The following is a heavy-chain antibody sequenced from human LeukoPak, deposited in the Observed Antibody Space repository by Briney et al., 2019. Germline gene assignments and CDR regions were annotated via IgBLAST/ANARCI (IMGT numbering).Heavy chain of an antibody. CDR3: TREYSSGWPFDF. J-gene: IGHJ4*02. Sequence: PGGSLRLSCAASGFTFSASAVHWVRRASGKGLEWVGRIRSEADTYTTSYAASVKGRFTISRDDSKNTAFLQLNSLKTEDTAVYYCTREYSSGWPFDFWGQGTLVTVSS. CDR2: IRSEADTYTT. V-gene: IGHV3-73*01. D-gene: IGHD6-19*01. CDR1: GFTFSASA.